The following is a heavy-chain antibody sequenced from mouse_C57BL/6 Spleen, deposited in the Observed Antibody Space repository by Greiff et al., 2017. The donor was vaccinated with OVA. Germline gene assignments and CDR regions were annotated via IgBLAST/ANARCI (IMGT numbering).Heavy chain of an antibody. V-gene: IGHV1-81*01. CDR2: IYPRSGNT. CDR3: AKRAYGSSLYWYFDV. J-gene: IGHJ1*03. Sequence: VQLQQSGAELARPGASVKLSCKASGYTFTSYGISWVKQRTGQGLEWIGEIYPRSGNTYYNEKFKGKATLTADKSSSTAYMQLSSLTSEDSAVYFCAKRAYGSSLYWYFDVWGTGTTVTVSS. CDR1: GYTFTSYG. D-gene: IGHD1-1*01.